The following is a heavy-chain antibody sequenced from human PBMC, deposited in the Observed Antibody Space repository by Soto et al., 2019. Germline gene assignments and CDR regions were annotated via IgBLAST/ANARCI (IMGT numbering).Heavy chain of an antibody. D-gene: IGHD7-27*01. V-gene: IGHV4-59*01. J-gene: IGHJ4*02. Sequence: QVQLQESGPGLVKPSETLSLTCTVSGGSISSYYWSWIRQPPGKGLEWIGYIYYSWSTNYTPSLKSRVTISVDTSKNQFSLKVSSVTAADTAVYYCARRWGTSFDFWGQGTLVTVSS. CDR3: ARRWGTSFDF. CDR1: GGSISSYY. CDR2: IYYSWST.